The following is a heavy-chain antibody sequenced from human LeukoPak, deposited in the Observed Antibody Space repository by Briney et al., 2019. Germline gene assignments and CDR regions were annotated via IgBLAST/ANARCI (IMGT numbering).Heavy chain of an antibody. Sequence: GESLKISCKGSGYSFTSYWISWVRQMPGKGLEWMGRIDPSDSYTNYSLSFQGHVTISADKSISTAYLQWSSLKASDTAMYYCATNPPYPTLVPDYWGQGTLLTVSS. J-gene: IGHJ4*02. V-gene: IGHV5-10-1*01. D-gene: IGHD6-13*01. CDR2: IDPSDSYT. CDR1: GYSFTSYW. CDR3: ATNPPYPTLVPDY.